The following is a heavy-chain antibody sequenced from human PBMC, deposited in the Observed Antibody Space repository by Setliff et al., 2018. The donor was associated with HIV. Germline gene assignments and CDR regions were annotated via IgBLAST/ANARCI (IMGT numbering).Heavy chain of an antibody. Sequence: GGSLRLSCAGSGFTFSKYAMGWVRQAPGKGLEWVSSISGSGDDTYYTNSVKGRFTISRDNSRNTLFLQMDSLRAEDTAIYYCARVRSWNFVDGMDVWGQGTTVTVSS. J-gene: IGHJ6*02. V-gene: IGHV3-23*01. CDR1: GFTFSKYA. D-gene: IGHD1-7*01. CDR2: ISGSGDDT. CDR3: ARVRSWNFVDGMDV.